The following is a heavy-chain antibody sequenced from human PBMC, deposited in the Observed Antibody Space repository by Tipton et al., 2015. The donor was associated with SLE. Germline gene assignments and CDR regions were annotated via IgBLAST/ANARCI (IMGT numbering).Heavy chain of an antibody. V-gene: IGHV3-33*08. CDR2: IWYDGSDQ. J-gene: IGHJ3*02. Sequence: QVQLVQSGGGVVQPGRSLRLSCAASGFSFSDFGMHWVRQAPGKGLEWVAVIWYDGSDQYYADSVKGRFTISRDNSKNMLYLQMNSLRAEDTAVYYCARDRRYSDPGLGAFDIWGQGTMVTVSS. D-gene: IGHD5-18*01. CDR1: GFSFSDFG. CDR3: ARDRRYSDPGLGAFDI.